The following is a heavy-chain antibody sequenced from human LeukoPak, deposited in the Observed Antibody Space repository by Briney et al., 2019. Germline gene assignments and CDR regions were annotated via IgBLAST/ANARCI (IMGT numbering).Heavy chain of an antibody. Sequence: SETLSLTCAVYGGSFSGYYWSWIRQPPGKGLEWIGEINHSGSTNYNPSLKSRVTISVDTSKNQFSLKLGSVTAADTAVYYCARGLDIVVVPAAALYFDYWGQGTLVTVSS. CDR3: ARGLDIVVVPAAALYFDY. CDR2: INHSGST. D-gene: IGHD2-2*03. J-gene: IGHJ4*02. V-gene: IGHV4-34*01. CDR1: GGSFSGYY.